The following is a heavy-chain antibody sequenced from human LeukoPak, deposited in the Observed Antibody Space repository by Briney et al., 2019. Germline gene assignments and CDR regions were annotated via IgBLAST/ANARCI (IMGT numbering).Heavy chain of an antibody. CDR1: GFTFGDYA. CDR3: ARDRRSSGWYDY. J-gene: IGHJ4*02. CDR2: IRSKAYGGTT. V-gene: IGHV3-49*03. Sequence: GGSLRLSCTASGFTFGDYAMSWFRQAPGKGLEWVGFIRSKAYGGTTEYAASVKGRFTISRDDSKGIAYLQMNSLRAEDTAVYYCARDRRSSGWYDYWGQGTLVTVSS. D-gene: IGHD6-19*01.